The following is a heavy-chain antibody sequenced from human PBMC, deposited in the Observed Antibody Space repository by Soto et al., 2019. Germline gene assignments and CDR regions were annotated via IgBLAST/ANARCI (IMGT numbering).Heavy chain of an antibody. CDR3: ARARITMVREVIKYNMDV. CDR2: IYYSGST. D-gene: IGHD3-10*01. CDR1: GGSISTYY. V-gene: IGHV4-59*01. Sequence: PSETLSLTCTVSGGSISTYYWSWIRRPPGKGLEWIGYIYYSGSTHSNPSLQSRVTISVDTSKNQFSLKLSSVTAADTAIYYCARARITMVREVIKYNMDVWGQGTTVTVS. J-gene: IGHJ6*02.